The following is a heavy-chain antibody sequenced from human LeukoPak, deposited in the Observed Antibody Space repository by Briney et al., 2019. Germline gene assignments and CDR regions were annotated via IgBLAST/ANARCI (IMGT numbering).Heavy chain of an antibody. J-gene: IGHJ3*02. D-gene: IGHD3-3*01. V-gene: IGHV3-21*01. CDR3: ARDPPGYDFWSGYYTLGDAFDI. CDR1: GFTFSSYS. CDR2: ISSSSSYI. Sequence: PGGSLRLSCAASGFTFSSYSMNWVRQAPGKGLEWVSSISSSSSYIYYADSVKGRFTISRDNAKNSLYLQMNSLRAEDTAVYYCARDPPGYDFWSGYYTLGDAFDIWGQGTMVTVSS.